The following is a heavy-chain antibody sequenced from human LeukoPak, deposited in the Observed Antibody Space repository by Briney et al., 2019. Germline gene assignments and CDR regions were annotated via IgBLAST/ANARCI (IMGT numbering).Heavy chain of an antibody. CDR1: GYTFTTYA. D-gene: IGHD2-15*01. Sequence: ASVKVSCKTSGYTFTTYAISWVRQAPGQGLEWMGWISVYNGKTKYSQKFQGRVTMTTDASTSTAYVELRSLRSDDTAVYYCAKDIFPVSEFATFTTFDYWGQGTLVTVSS. V-gene: IGHV1-18*01. CDR2: ISVYNGKT. J-gene: IGHJ4*02. CDR3: AKDIFPVSEFATFTTFDY.